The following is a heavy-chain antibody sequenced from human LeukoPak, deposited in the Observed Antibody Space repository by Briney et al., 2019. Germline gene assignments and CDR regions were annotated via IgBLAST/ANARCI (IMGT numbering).Heavy chain of an antibody. CDR3: AKDRDYGDYGEYFQH. V-gene: IGHV3-30*02. D-gene: IGHD4-17*01. CDR2: IRYDGSNR. CDR1: GFTVSSYG. J-gene: IGHJ1*01. Sequence: GGSLRLSCAASGFTVSSYGMHWVRQAPGKGLEWVAFIRYDGSNRYYADSVKGRFTISRDNSKNTLYLQMNSLKAEDTAVYYCAKDRDYGDYGEYFQHWGQGTLVTVSS.